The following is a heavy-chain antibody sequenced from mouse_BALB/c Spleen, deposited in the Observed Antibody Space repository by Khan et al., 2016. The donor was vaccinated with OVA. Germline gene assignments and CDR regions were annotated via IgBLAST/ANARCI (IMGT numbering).Heavy chain of an antibody. CDR3: ARRRDWYFDY. Sequence: QVTLKESGPGILQPSQTLSLTCSFSGFSLSISGMGVSWIRQPSGKGLEWLAHIYWDDHKRYNPSLKSRLTIFPDTSRNQVFLKITNVDTADSATDYCARRRDWYFDYWGQGTTLTVSS. CDR2: IYWDDHK. J-gene: IGHJ2*01. V-gene: IGHV8-12*01. CDR1: GFSLSISGMG. D-gene: IGHD3-3*01.